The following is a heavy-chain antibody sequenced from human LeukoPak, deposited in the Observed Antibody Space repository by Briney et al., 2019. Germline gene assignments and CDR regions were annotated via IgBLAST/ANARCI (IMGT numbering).Heavy chain of an antibody. D-gene: IGHD3-16*02. Sequence: GGSLRLSCAASGFTFSRYAMSWVRQAPGKGLGWVSAISGSGGSTYYADSVRGRSTISRDNSKNTLYLQMNSLRAEDTAVYYCAKVRDIWGSYRYYFDYWGQGTLVTVSS. CDR2: ISGSGGST. CDR1: GFTFSRYA. J-gene: IGHJ4*02. CDR3: AKVRDIWGSYRYYFDY. V-gene: IGHV3-23*01.